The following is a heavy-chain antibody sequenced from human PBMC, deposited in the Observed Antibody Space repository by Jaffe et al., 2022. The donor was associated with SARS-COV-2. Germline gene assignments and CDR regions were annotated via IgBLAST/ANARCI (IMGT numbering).Heavy chain of an antibody. J-gene: IGHJ4*02. CDR3: ARHQYCNGGGCAYYFDL. V-gene: IGHV4-39*01. CDR2: IYYSGST. CDR1: GGSISSGDYY. D-gene: IGHD2-15*01. Sequence: QLQLQESGPGLVKPSETLSLTCTVSGGSISSGDYYWGWIRQPPGRGLEWIGDIYYSGSTYYNPSLKSRVTMSVDTSKNQFSLKLSSVTAADTAVYYCARHQYCNGGGCAYYFDLWGQGTLVTVSP.